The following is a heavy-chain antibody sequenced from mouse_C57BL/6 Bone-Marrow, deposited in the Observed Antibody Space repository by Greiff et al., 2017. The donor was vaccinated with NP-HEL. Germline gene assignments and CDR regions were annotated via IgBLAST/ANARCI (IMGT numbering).Heavy chain of an antibody. V-gene: IGHV5-15*01. CDR2: ISNLAYSI. CDR1: GFTFSDYG. J-gene: IGHJ1*03. CDR3: ARRKLRYWYFDV. Sequence: EVQLQESGGGLVQPGGSLKLSCAASGFTFSDYGMAWVRQAPRKGPEWVAFISNLAYSIYYADTVTGRFTISRENAKNTLYLEMSSLRSEDTAMYYCARRKLRYWYFDVWGTGTTVTVSS. D-gene: IGHD1-1*01.